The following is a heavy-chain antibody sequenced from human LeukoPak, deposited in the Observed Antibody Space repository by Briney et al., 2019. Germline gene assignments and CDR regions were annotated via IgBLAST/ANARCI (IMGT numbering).Heavy chain of an antibody. CDR2: INPNSGGT. V-gene: IGHV1-2*02. Sequence: GASVKVSCKASGYTFTGYYMHWVRQAPGQGLEWMGWINPNSGGTNYAQKFQGRVTMTRDTSISTAYMELSRLRSDDTAVYYCARPSSWTPRDYMDVWGKGTTVTVSS. D-gene: IGHD6-13*01. CDR1: GYTFTGYY. CDR3: ARPSSWTPRDYMDV. J-gene: IGHJ6*03.